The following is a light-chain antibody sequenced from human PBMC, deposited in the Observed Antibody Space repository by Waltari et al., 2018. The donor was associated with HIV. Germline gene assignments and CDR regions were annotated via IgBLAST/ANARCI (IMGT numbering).Light chain of an antibody. CDR1: ASDIGYFDY. J-gene: IGLJ1*01. V-gene: IGLV2-11*01. Sequence: QSALTQPRSVSGSPGQSVTISCTGTASDIGYFDYVSWYQQYPGQAPQVIIYEVFHRPSGVPDRFTASKSGITASLTISGLQDEDEADYYCCSYAGTYTYVFGSGTTVTVL. CDR2: EVF. CDR3: CSYAGTYTYV.